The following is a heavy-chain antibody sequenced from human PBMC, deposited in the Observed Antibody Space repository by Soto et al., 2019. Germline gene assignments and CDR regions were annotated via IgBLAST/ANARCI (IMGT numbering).Heavy chain of an antibody. Sequence: QVRLVESGGGVVQPGGSLRLSCVASGFTFSDFGMHWVRQGPGKGLEWLAVISEDAETDFHADSVKGRFTVSRDNFKETLSLQMNSLTTDDSGVYFCAKAPFRRPYYFYGMDVWGQGTTVIVSS. D-gene: IGHD3-10*01. V-gene: IGHV3-30*18. CDR2: ISEDAETD. J-gene: IGHJ6*02. CDR3: AKAPFRRPYYFYGMDV. CDR1: GFTFSDFG.